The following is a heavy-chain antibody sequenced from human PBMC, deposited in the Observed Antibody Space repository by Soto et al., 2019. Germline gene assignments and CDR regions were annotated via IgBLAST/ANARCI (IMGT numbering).Heavy chain of an antibody. J-gene: IGHJ4*02. CDR2: INHSGSS. CDR3: ARGMAVSGHHFDS. V-gene: IGHV4-34*01. D-gene: IGHD6-19*01. Sequence: QVQLQQWGAGLLKPSETLSLTCAVYGGSFKDYRWSWIRQPPGKGLEWIGEINHSGSSNYNPSLKSRVTISADTSKNQFSLKLSSVTAADTAVYYCARGMAVSGHHFDSWGRGTLVTVSS. CDR1: GGSFKDYR.